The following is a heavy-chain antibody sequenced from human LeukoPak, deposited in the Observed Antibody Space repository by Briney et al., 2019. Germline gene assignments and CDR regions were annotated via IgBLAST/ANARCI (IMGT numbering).Heavy chain of an antibody. CDR1: GFTFSSYA. Sequence: PGGSLRLSCAASGFTFSSYAMSWVRQAPGKGLEWVAVISYDGSNKYYADSVKGRFTISRDNSKNTLYLQMNSLRAEDTAVYYCARGLGYCSSTGCSPLDYWGQGTLVTVSS. J-gene: IGHJ4*02. CDR3: ARGLGYCSSTGCSPLDY. CDR2: ISYDGSNK. D-gene: IGHD2-2*01. V-gene: IGHV3-30-3*01.